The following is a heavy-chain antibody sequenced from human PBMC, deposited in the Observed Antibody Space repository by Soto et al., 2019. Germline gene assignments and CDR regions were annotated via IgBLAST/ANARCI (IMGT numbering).Heavy chain of an antibody. D-gene: IGHD3-10*01. CDR1: GFSLSTSGVG. J-gene: IGHJ4*02. CDR3: AHERDLLGFGEFSPFDY. V-gene: IGHV2-5*01. Sequence: QITLKESGPTLVKPTQTLTLTCTFSGFSLSTSGVGVGWIRQPPGKALEWLALIYWNDDKRYSPSLKSRLTITKDTSKNQVVLTMTNMDPVDTATYYCAHERDLLGFGEFSPFDYWGQGTLVTVSS. CDR2: IYWNDDK.